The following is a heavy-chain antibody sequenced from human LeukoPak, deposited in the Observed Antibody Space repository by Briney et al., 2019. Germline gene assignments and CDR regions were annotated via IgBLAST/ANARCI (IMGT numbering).Heavy chain of an antibody. J-gene: IGHJ3*02. CDR2: IIPIFGTA. V-gene: IGHV1-69*06. D-gene: IGHD3-22*01. CDR1: GGTFSSYA. CDR3: ARAPTSYYYDSSVGWSFDI. Sequence: SVKVSCKASGGTFSSYAISWVRQAPGQGLEWMGGIIPIFGTANYAQKFQGRVTITADKSTSTAYMELSSLRSEDTAVYYCARAPTSYYYDSSVGWSFDIWGQGTMVTVSS.